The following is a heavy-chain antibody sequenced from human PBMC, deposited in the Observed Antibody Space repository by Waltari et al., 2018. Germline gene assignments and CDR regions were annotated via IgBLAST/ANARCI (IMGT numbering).Heavy chain of an antibody. D-gene: IGHD6-13*01. J-gene: IGHJ4*02. CDR3: ARDGAAAAGLDY. CDR2: IFHSGET. Sequence: QVQLQESGPGLVKPSQTLSLTCTVSGASISSSGYYWSWIRQHPGKGLEWIGYIFHSGETYYNPSLMSGVRISVDTSQNQFSLRLNSATAADTAVYYCARDGAAAAGLDYWGQGTLVTVSS. CDR1: GASISSSGYY. V-gene: IGHV4-31*03.